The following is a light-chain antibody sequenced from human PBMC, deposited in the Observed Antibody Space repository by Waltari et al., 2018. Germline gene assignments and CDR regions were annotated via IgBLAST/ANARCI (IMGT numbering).Light chain of an antibody. CDR2: KAS. Sequence: DIQMTQSPSTLSASVGDRVTITCRASQSVASWGAWYQQKPGKAPKPLIYKASTLESGVPSRFSGSGSGTEFTLSITSLQPDDFATYYCQQYNNNSPFAFGPGTRVDIK. V-gene: IGKV1-5*03. J-gene: IGKJ3*01. CDR3: QQYNNNSPFA. CDR1: QSVASW.